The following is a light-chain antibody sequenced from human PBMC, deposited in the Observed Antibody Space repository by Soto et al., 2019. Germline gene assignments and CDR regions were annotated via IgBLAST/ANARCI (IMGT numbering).Light chain of an antibody. CDR3: LQDYNLPRT. J-gene: IGKJ1*01. Sequence: ATQMTQSPSSLSASVGARITIICRASRDIGRDLSWYQQKPGKAPPLLIYAASNLQSGVPSRFRGSRSGTEFTLTVSSLQPEDFATYFCLQDYNLPRTFGQGTTVEI. CDR2: AAS. V-gene: IGKV1-6*01. CDR1: RDIGRD.